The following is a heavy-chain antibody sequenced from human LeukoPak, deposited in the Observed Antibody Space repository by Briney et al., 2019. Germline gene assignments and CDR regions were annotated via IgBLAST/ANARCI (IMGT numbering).Heavy chain of an antibody. CDR1: GGSISSYY. D-gene: IGHD3-10*01. Sequence: SETLSLTCTVSGGSISSYYWSWIRQPPGKGLEWIGEINHSGSTNYNPSLKSRVTISVDTSKNQFSLKLSSVTAADTAVYYCARGITMVRGPRRWFDPWGQGTLVTVSS. J-gene: IGHJ5*02. V-gene: IGHV4-34*01. CDR2: INHSGST. CDR3: ARGITMVRGPRRWFDP.